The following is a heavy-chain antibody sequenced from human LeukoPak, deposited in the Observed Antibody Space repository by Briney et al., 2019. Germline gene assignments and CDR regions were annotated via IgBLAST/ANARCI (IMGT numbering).Heavy chain of an antibody. V-gene: IGHV1-69*01. J-gene: IGHJ6*02. CDR1: GGTLSSYA. Sequence: ASVKVSCKASGGTLSSYAISWVRQAPGQGLEWMGVMIPIFGTANYAQKFQGRVTITADESTSTAYMELSSLRSEDTAVYYCARDAVADSTGRPYRTDYYYYYGMDVWGQGTTVTVSS. CDR2: MIPIFGTA. D-gene: IGHD6-19*01. CDR3: ARDAVADSTGRPYRTDYYYYYGMDV.